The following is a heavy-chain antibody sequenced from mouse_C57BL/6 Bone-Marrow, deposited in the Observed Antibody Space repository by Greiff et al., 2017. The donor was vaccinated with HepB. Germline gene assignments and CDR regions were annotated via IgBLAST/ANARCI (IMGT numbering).Heavy chain of an antibody. D-gene: IGHD1-1*01. CDR1: GYAFSSSW. V-gene: IGHV1-82*01. J-gene: IGHJ4*01. CDR3: ARVPNYYDGSSYGDY. CDR2: IYPGDGDT. Sequence: VKLQQSGPELVKPGASVKLSCKASGYAFSSSWMNWVKQRPGKGLVWIGRIYPGDGDTNYNGKFKGKATLTADKSSSTVYMQLSSLTSEDSAVYFCARVPNYYDGSSYGDYWGQGTSVTVSS.